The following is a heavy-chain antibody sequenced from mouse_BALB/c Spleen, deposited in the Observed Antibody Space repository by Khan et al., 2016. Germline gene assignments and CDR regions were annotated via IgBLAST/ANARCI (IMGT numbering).Heavy chain of an antibody. Sequence: QVQLQQSGAELMKPGASVKISCKATGYTFSSYWIEWVKQRPGHGLEWIGEILPGSGSTNYNEKFRGQATFTADTSSNTAYMQLSSLTSEDSAVHYCARTDRRGYFDYWGQGTTRTVSS. J-gene: IGHJ2*01. CDR3: ARTDRRGYFDY. CDR1: GYTFSSYW. CDR2: ILPGSGST. V-gene: IGHV1-9*01.